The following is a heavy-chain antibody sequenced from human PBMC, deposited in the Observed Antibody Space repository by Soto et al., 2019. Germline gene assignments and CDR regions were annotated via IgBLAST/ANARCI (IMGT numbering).Heavy chain of an antibody. Sequence: SETLSLTCAVSGYSISSGYYWGWTRQPPGKGLEWIGNTYHSGSTYYNPSLKSRVTISMDTSKNQFSLKLYSVTAADTAVYYCAKYGENYYYGMDVWGQGTTVTVSS. V-gene: IGHV4-38-2*01. CDR2: TYHSGST. D-gene: IGHD4-17*01. CDR3: AKYGENYYYGMDV. CDR1: GYSISSGYY. J-gene: IGHJ6*02.